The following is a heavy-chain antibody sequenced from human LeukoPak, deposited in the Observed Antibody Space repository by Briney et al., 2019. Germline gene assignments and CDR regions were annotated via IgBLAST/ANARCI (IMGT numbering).Heavy chain of an antibody. CDR3: STLPVTTGSARDI. CDR1: GFTFSDSA. Sequence: GGSLRLSCAASGFTFSDSAMYWVRQASGKGLEWVGRIRSKANYYATGYAASVKGRFTISRDDSKNMAYLQMDSLKTEDTAVYYCSTLPVTTGSARDIWGQGTMVTVSS. D-gene: IGHD4-11*01. V-gene: IGHV3-73*01. J-gene: IGHJ3*02. CDR2: IRSKANYYAT.